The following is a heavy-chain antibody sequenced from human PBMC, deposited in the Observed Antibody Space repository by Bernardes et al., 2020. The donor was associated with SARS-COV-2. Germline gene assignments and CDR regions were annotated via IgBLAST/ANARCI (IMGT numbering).Heavy chain of an antibody. CDR3: ARRRYGDFGVDV. CDR1: DYTFTHYW. V-gene: IGHV5-51*01. Sequence: GAYLKISGKGSDYTFTHYWIGWVRQMPGKGLEWMGIIYPGDTDTKYSPSFQGRVTISADKSVNTAYLQWSSLKASDTAIYYCARRRYGDFGVDVWGQGTTVTVSS. CDR2: IYPGDTDT. J-gene: IGHJ6*02. D-gene: IGHD4-17*01.